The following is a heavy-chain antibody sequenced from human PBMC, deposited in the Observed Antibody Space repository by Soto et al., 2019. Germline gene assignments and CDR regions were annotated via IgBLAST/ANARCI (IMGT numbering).Heavy chain of an antibody. CDR2: ISGSGGST. J-gene: IGHJ4*02. V-gene: IGHV3-23*01. CDR1: VFTFSGYA. D-gene: IGHD2-8*02. CDR3: AKVSGGRDY. Sequence: GGALRLSYAASVFTFSGYAMSWVRQAPGKGLEWVSAISGSGGSTYYADSVKGRFTISRDNSKNTLYLQMNSLRAEDTAVYYCAKVSGGRDYWGQGTLVTVSS.